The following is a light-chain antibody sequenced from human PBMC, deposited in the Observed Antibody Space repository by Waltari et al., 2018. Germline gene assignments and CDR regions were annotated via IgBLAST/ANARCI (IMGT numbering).Light chain of an antibody. CDR2: KDT. CDR3: QSADSSGTYVV. J-gene: IGLJ2*01. Sequence: SYELTQPPSVSVSPGQTARISCSGDALPKHYAYWYQQKPGQAPVLLIYKDTERPSGIPERFSGSSPGTTVTLTISGVQAEDEADYYCQSADSSGTYVVFGGGTMLTVL. V-gene: IGLV3-25*03. CDR1: ALPKHY.